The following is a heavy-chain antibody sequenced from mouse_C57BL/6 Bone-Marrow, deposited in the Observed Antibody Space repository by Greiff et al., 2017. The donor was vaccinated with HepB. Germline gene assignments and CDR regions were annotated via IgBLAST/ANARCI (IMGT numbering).Heavy chain of an antibody. V-gene: IGHV2-2*01. CDR3: ARRERVYYYGSGAWFAY. J-gene: IGHJ3*01. CDR1: GFSLTSYG. Sequence: VQLVESGPGLVQPSQSLSITCTVSGFSLTSYGVHWVRQSPGKGLEWLGVIWSGGSTDYNAAFISRLSISKDNSKSQVFFKMNSLQADDTAIYYCARRERVYYYGSGAWFAYWGQGTLVTVSA. D-gene: IGHD1-1*01. CDR2: IWSGGST.